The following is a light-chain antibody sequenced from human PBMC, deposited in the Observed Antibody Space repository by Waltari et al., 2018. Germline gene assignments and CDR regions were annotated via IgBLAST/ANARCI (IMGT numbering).Light chain of an antibody. J-gene: IGKJ2*01. V-gene: IGKV3-20*01. CDR1: QTVINTY. Sequence: IVLTQFPATLSLSPGERATLSCRASQTVINTYLAWYQQKPGQAPRLLIYATSTRAPGIPDRFSGSESGTDVTLTINRLEPEDFAVYFCQLSGSSLYTFGQGTKLAIK. CDR3: QLSGSSLYT. CDR2: ATS.